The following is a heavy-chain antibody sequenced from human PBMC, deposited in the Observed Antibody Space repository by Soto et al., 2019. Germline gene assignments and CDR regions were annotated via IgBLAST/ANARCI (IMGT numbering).Heavy chain of an antibody. CDR3: AVDTGSSSSFDY. J-gene: IGHJ4*02. Sequence: SVKVSCKASGFTFTSSAVQWVRQARGQRLEWIGWIVVGSGNTNYAQKFQERVTITRDMSTSTAYMELSSLRSEDTAVYYCAVDTGSSSSFDYWGQGTLVTVSS. V-gene: IGHV1-58*01. D-gene: IGHD6-6*01. CDR2: IVVGSGNT. CDR1: GFTFTSSA.